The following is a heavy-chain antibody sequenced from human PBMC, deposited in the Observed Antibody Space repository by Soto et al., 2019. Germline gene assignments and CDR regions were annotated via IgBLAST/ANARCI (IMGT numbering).Heavy chain of an antibody. D-gene: IGHD2-2*01. CDR3: ATRFYCSSTSCYVRGSWFDP. CDR1: GFTFSSYA. V-gene: IGHV3-23*01. J-gene: IGHJ5*02. Sequence: EVQLLESGGGLVQPGGSLRLSCAASGFTFSSYAMSWVRQAPGKGLEWVSAISGSGGSTYYADSVKGRFTISRDNSKNTLYLQMNSLRAEDTAVYYCATRFYCSSTSCYVRGSWFDPWGQGTLVTVSS. CDR2: ISGSGGST.